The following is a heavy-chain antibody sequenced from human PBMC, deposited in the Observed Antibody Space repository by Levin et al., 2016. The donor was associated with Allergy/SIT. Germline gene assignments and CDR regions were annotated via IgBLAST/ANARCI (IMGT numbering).Heavy chain of an antibody. CDR1: GYTFTSYG. D-gene: IGHD1-14*01. Sequence: ASVKVSCKASGYTFTSYGISWVRQAPGQGLEWMGWINAYRGDTNNAQKFQDRVTMTTDTSTSTAYMELRTLRSDDTAVYYCARDMYNRGKFDDWGQGTLVTVSS. V-gene: IGHV1-18*04. J-gene: IGHJ4*02. CDR2: INAYRGDT. CDR3: ARDMYNRGKFDD.